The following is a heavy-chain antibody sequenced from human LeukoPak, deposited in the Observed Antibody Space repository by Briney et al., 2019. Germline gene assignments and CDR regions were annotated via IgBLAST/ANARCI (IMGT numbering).Heavy chain of an antibody. J-gene: IGHJ4*02. V-gene: IGHV4-34*01. Sequence: SSETLSLTCAVYGGSFSGYYWGWIRQPPGKGLEWIGTIYHSGSTHYNPSLKSRVTPSVDTSKNQFSLKLRSVTAADTAVYYCASLPSNTVTHDYWGQGTLVTVSS. CDR1: GGSFSGYY. CDR3: ASLPSNTVTHDY. CDR2: IYHSGST. D-gene: IGHD4-11*01.